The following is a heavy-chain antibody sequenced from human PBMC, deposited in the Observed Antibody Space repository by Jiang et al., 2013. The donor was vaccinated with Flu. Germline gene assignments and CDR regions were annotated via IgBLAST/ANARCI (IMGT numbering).Heavy chain of an antibody. CDR1: GNSVSSNSAA. V-gene: IGHV6-1*01. J-gene: IGHJ6*02. CDR3: AGWRQSGLDV. CDR2: TYYRSKWYY. D-gene: IGHD4-11*01. Sequence: QTLSLTCAISGNSVSSNSAAWYWIRQSPSRGLEWLARTYYRSKWYYDYPPSVKSRVTISPDTSKNQFSLQLNSVTPEDTAVYYCAGWRQSGLDVWGQGTTVTVSS.